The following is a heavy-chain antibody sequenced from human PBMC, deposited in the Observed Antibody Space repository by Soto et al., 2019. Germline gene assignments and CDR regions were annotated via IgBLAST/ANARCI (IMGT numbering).Heavy chain of an antibody. CDR1: GFTFSTYA. Sequence: EVQLLESGGGLVQPGRSLRLSCAASGFTFSTYAMTWVRQAPGKGLEWVSAITRSGVYTQYADSAKGRFTISRDNSKTTLYVQINRLRAVDTDVYYCAMVGSYYELHDHWYFELWGRGTLVTVSS. CDR3: AMVGSYYELHDHWYFEL. D-gene: IGHD3-22*01. V-gene: IGHV3-23*01. CDR2: ITRSGVYT. J-gene: IGHJ2*01.